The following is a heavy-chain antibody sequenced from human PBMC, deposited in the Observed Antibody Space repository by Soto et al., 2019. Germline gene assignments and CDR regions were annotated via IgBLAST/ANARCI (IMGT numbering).Heavy chain of an antibody. D-gene: IGHD3-10*01. CDR3: ASVTRDGAFYVSGRKEYYYYYYYMDV. Sequence: EVQLVESGGGLVEPGGSLRLSCAASGFTFSSYSMNWVRQAPGKGLEWVSYISSSSSTIYYADSVKGRFTISRDNAKNSLYLQMNSLRAEDTAVYYCASVTRDGAFYVSGRKEYYYYYYYMDVWGKGTTVTVSS. CDR1: GFTFSSYS. V-gene: IGHV3-48*01. CDR2: ISSSSSTI. J-gene: IGHJ6*03.